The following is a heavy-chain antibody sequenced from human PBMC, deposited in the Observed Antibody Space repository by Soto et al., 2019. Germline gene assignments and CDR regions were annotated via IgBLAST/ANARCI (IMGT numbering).Heavy chain of an antibody. J-gene: IGHJ6*03. CDR2: MYYTGIS. V-gene: IGHV4-59*02. CDR1: GDSVTGHY. D-gene: IGHD3-3*01. CDR3: ARLNDYDFWSGLPRDSYYMDV. Sequence: SETLSLTCSFSGDSVTGHYLTWIRQSPEKGLEWIGYMYYTGISHYNPSLKSRVTISVDTSKNQFSLQLSSVTAADTAVYYCARLNDYDFWSGLPRDSYYMDVWGKGTTVTVSS.